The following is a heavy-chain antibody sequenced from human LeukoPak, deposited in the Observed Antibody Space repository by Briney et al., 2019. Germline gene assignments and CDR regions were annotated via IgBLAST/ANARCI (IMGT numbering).Heavy chain of an antibody. CDR2: INSDGSST. CDR1: GFTFSSYW. Sequence: PGGSLRLSCAASGFTFSSYWMHWVRQAPGKGLVWVSRINSDGSSTSYADSVKGRFTISRDNAKNTLYLQMNSLRAEDTAVYYCAKDPKQYYYDSSGYWDCWGQGTLVTVSS. J-gene: IGHJ4*02. V-gene: IGHV3-74*01. D-gene: IGHD3-22*01. CDR3: AKDPKQYYYDSSGYWDC.